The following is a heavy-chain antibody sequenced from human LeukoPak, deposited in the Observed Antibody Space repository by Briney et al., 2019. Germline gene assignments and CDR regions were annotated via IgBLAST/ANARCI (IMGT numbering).Heavy chain of an antibody. CDR2: ISRSGSTK. Sequence: GGSLRLSCAASGFTFSDYNMRWIRQAPGKGLEWVSSISRSGSTKYYADSVKGRFTISRDNAKNSLFLQMNSLRAEDTAVYYCAKFLHYYGSGNYYYYMDVWGKGTTVTISS. J-gene: IGHJ6*03. CDR1: GFTFSDYN. V-gene: IGHV3-11*01. CDR3: AKFLHYYGSGNYYYYMDV. D-gene: IGHD3-10*01.